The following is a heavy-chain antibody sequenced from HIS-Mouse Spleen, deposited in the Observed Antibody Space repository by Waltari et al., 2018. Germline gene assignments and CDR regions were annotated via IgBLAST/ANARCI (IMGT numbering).Heavy chain of an antibody. CDR3: AKDGEMATNYFDY. Sequence: EVQLVESGGGLVQPGRSLRLSCAASGFTFDDYAMHLVRQAPGKGLEWVAGISWNSGSIGYADSVKGRFTISRDNAKNSLYLQMNSLRAEDTALYYCAKDGEMATNYFDYWGQGTLVTVSS. V-gene: IGHV3-9*01. CDR2: ISWNSGSI. D-gene: IGHD5-12*01. J-gene: IGHJ4*02. CDR1: GFTFDDYA.